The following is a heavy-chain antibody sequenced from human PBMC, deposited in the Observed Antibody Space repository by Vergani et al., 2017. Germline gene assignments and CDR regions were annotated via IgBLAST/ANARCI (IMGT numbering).Heavy chain of an antibody. J-gene: IGHJ4*02. V-gene: IGHV3-23*01. D-gene: IGHD4-23*01. CDR2: ISGSGGSI. CDR1: VFTFSSYA. Sequence: LLDPGGGLVQPGGSLRLSCAASVFTFSSYAMSWVRQAPGKGLEWVSAISGSGGSISYADSVKGRFTISRDNSKNTLYLQMNSLRAEDTAVYYCAKDLVLYGGNSGVFDYWGQGTLVTVSS. CDR3: AKDLVLYGGNSGVFDY.